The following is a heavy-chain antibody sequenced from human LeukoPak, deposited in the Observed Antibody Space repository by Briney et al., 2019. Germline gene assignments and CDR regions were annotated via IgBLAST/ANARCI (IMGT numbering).Heavy chain of an antibody. D-gene: IGHD3-22*01. V-gene: IGHV3-66*01. CDR1: GFTFSSYS. CDR3: ARDPYDSSGYLLGY. J-gene: IGHJ4*02. Sequence: GGSLRLSCAASGFTFSSYSMSWVRQAPGKGLEWVSVIYSGGSTYYADSVKGRFTISRDNSKNTLYLQMNSLRAEDTAVYYCARDPYDSSGYLLGYWGQGTLVTVSS. CDR2: IYSGGST.